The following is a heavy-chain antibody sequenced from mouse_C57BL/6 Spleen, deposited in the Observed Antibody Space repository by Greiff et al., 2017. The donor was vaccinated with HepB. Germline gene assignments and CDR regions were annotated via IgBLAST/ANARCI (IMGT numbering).Heavy chain of an antibody. J-gene: IGHJ1*03. D-gene: IGHD1-1*01. CDR2: ISGGGGNT. Sequence: DVMLVESGGGLVKPGGSLKLSCAASGFTFSSYTMSWVRQTPEKRPEWVATISGGGGNTYYPDSVKGRFTISRDNAKNTLYLQMSSLRSEDTALYYCARNYYGSSYWYFDVWGTGTTVTVSS. CDR1: GFTFSSYT. V-gene: IGHV5-9*01. CDR3: ARNYYGSSYWYFDV.